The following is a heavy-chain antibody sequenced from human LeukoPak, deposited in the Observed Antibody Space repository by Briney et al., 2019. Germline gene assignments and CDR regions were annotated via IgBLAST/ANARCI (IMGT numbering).Heavy chain of an antibody. CDR2: IYYGGST. CDR1: GASMSDYY. CDR3: ARDIGGSSTSSGAFDL. J-gene: IGHJ4*02. Sequence: PSETLSLTCTVSGASMSDYYWSWIRQPPGKGLEWIGYIYYGGSTKDNPSLKSRVTMSVDPSKNQFSLKLSSVTAADTAVYYCARDIGGSSTSSGAFDLWGQGTLVTVSS. D-gene: IGHD2-2*01. V-gene: IGHV4-59*01.